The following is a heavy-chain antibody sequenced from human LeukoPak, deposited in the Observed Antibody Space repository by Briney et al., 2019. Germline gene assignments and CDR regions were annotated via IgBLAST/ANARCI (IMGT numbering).Heavy chain of an antibody. CDR2: ISSSSSYI. Sequence: PGGSLRLSCAASGFTFSSYSMNWVRQAPGKGLEWVSSISSSSSYIYYADSVKGRFTISRDNAKNSLYLQMNSLRAEDTAVYYCAKDNILYYYYYMDVWGKGTTVTISS. CDR1: GFTFSSYS. V-gene: IGHV3-21*04. CDR3: AKDNILYYYYYMDV. J-gene: IGHJ6*03. D-gene: IGHD3-9*01.